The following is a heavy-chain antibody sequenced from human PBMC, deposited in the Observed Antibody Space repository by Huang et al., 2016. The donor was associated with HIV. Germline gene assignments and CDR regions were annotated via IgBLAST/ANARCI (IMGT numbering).Heavy chain of an antibody. J-gene: IGHJ6*02. CDR2: AYYSGNT. V-gene: IGHV4-39*01. Sequence: QLQLQESGPGLVTPSETLSLTCPVSGGSISRGSYSWVWMRQPPGKGLEWIGNAYYSGNTYYNPSLKSRVTISVETSKNQFSLKLSSVTAADTALYYCARHVDPDAYYYGMDVWGQGTTVIVSS. CDR3: ARHVDPDAYYYGMDV. CDR1: GGSISRGSYS.